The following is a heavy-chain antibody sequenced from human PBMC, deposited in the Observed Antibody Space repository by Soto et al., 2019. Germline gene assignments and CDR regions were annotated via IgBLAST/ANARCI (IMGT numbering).Heavy chain of an antibody. Sequence: SETLSLTCAVYGGSFSGYYWSWIRQPPGKGLEWIGEINHSGSTNYNPSLKSRVTISVDTSKNQFSPKLSSVTAADTAVYYCARLHASSTMVRGVIYCYYGMDVWGQGTTVT. CDR1: GGSFSGYY. CDR2: INHSGST. CDR3: ARLHASSTMVRGVIYCYYGMDV. J-gene: IGHJ6*02. V-gene: IGHV4-34*01. D-gene: IGHD3-10*01.